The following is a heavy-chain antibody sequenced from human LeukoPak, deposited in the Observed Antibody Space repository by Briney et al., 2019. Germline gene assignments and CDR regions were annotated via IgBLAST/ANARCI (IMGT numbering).Heavy chain of an antibody. CDR3: ARITIAAVIFDY. D-gene: IGHD6-13*01. CDR1: GGSMTSSTYY. Sequence: SETLSLTCTVSGGSMTSSTYYWGWVRQPPGKGLEWIGSFYYTGSTYYNPSLKSRVTISVDMSKNQFSLKLTSVTAADTAVYYCARITIAAVIFDYWGQGTLVTVSS. CDR2: FYYTGST. V-gene: IGHV4-39*07. J-gene: IGHJ4*02.